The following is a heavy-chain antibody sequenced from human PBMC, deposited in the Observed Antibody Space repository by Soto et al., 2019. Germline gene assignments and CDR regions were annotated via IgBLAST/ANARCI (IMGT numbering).Heavy chain of an antibody. CDR2: INPNNGGT. Sequence: QVQLVQSGAEAKKPGASVKVSCKASGYTFTKYYIHWVRLAPGQGLEYMGWINPNNGGTRHAQKFQGRVTMIRDTAISTVYMELSSLTSDDRAVYYWARKDRSTSLDYWGQGTLVTVSS. J-gene: IGHJ4*02. D-gene: IGHD1-26*01. V-gene: IGHV1-2*02. CDR1: GYTFTKYY. CDR3: ARKDRSTSLDY.